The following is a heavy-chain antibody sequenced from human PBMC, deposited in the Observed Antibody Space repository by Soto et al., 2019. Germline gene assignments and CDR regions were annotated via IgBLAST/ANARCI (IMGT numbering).Heavy chain of an antibody. V-gene: IGHV1-69*10. D-gene: IGHD2-15*01. CDR1: GGTFSSYA. Sequence: ASVKVSCKASGGTFSSYAISWVRQAPGQGLEWMGGIIPILGIANYAQKFQGRVTITADKSTSTAYMELSSLRSEDTAVYYCARKGSGPTPDYWGQGTLVTVSS. J-gene: IGHJ4*02. CDR2: IIPILGIA. CDR3: ARKGSGPTPDY.